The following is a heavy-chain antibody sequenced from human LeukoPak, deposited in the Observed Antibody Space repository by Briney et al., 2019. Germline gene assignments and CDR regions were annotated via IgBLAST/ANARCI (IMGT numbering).Heavy chain of an antibody. CDR2: ISYSGST. CDR3: ARGPTLTYDFWSGSLNWFDP. D-gene: IGHD3-3*01. CDR1: GGSISSYY. J-gene: IGHJ5*02. Sequence: SETLSLTCIVSGGSISSYYWSWIRQSPGKGLEWIGYISYSGSTNYNPSLKSRVTISVDTSKNQFSLKLSSVTAADTAVYYCARGPTLTYDFWSGSLNWFDPWGQGTLVTVSS. V-gene: IGHV4-59*12.